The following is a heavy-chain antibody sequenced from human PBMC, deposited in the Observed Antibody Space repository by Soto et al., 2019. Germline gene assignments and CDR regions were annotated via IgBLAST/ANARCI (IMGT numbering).Heavy chain of an antibody. CDR2: IYYSGST. D-gene: IGHD6-6*01. J-gene: IGHJ6*02. Sequence: QVQLQESGPGLVKPSQTLSLTCTVSGGSISSGGYYWSWIRQHPGKGLEWIGYIYYSGSTYYNPSLKSRVTISVDTSKNQFSLKLSSVTAAGTAVYYCARDSSYSSSSQGMDVWGQGITVTVSS. CDR3: ARDSSYSSSSQGMDV. V-gene: IGHV4-31*03. CDR1: GGSISSGGYY.